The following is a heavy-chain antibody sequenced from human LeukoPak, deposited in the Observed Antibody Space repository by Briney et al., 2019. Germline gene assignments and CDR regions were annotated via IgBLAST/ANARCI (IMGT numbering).Heavy chain of an antibody. V-gene: IGHV4-59*01. CDR3: ARTLGYCSGGSCYDAFDI. D-gene: IGHD2-15*01. Sequence: SETLSLTCTVSGGSLSGYYWSWIRQPPGKGLEWIGYIYYSGSTNYNPSLKSRVTISVDTSKNQFSLKLSSVTAADTAVYYCARTLGYCSGGSCYDAFDIWGQGTMVTVSS. CDR1: GGSLSGYY. CDR2: IYYSGST. J-gene: IGHJ3*02.